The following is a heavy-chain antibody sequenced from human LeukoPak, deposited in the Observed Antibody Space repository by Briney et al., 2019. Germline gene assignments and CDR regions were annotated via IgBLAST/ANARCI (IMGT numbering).Heavy chain of an antibody. J-gene: IGHJ4*02. CDR3: ARADYDSSGYYPDY. V-gene: IGHV4-31*03. CDR2: IYYSGST. D-gene: IGHD3-22*01. CDR1: GGSISSGGYY. Sequence: PSQALSLTCTVSGGSISSGGYYWSWIRQHPGKGLEWIGYIYYSGSTYYNPSLKSRVTISVDTSKNQFSLKLSSVTAADTAVYYCARADYDSSGYYPDYWGQGTLATVSS.